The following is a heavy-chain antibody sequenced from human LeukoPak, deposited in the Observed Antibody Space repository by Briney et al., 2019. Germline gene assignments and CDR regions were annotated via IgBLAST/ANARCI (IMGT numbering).Heavy chain of an antibody. D-gene: IGHD5-18*01. CDR3: ARVSVSYGYFDY. CDR2: IIPILGTA. V-gene: IGHV1-69*08. CDR1: GGTFSSYT. J-gene: IGHJ4*02. Sequence: SVKVSCKASGGTFSSYTISWVRQAPGQGLEWMGRIIPILGTANYAQKFQGRVTITADKSTSTDYMELSSLRSEDTAVYYCARVSVSYGYFDYWGQGTLVTVSS.